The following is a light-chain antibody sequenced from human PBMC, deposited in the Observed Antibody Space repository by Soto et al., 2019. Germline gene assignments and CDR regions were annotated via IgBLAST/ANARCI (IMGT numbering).Light chain of an antibody. J-gene: IGKJ1*01. CDR3: QQYSTFWT. Sequence: IHMTQSPSTLSASVLYRVTITCRASQSISSWLAWYQQKPGKAPKLLIYKASTLKSGVPSRFSGSGSGTEFTLTISSLQPDDFGTYYCQQYSTFWTFGQGTKVDIK. CDR2: KAS. V-gene: IGKV1-5*03. CDR1: QSISSW.